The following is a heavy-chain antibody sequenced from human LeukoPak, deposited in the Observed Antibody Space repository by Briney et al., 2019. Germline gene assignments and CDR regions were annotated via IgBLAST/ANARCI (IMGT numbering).Heavy chain of an antibody. D-gene: IGHD3-16*01. CDR3: ARGNGYPFDY. CDR2: TYYRSKWYN. Sequence: SQTLSLTCAISGDSRSIKSATWNWVRQSPSRGLEWLGRTYYRSKWYNDYAVSVKGRVTINPDASKKQFSLQLNSVTPEDTAMYYCARGNGYPFDYWGQGTLVTVSS. V-gene: IGHV6-1*01. CDR1: GDSRSIKSAT. J-gene: IGHJ4*02.